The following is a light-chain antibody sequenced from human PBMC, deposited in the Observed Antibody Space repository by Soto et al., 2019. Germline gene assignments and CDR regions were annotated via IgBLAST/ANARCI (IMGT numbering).Light chain of an antibody. CDR1: QGISSY. CDR2: AAS. Sequence: AIRMTQSPSSFSASTGDRVTITCRASQGISSYLAWYQQKPGKAPKLLIYAASTLQSGVPSRFSGSGSGTDFTLTISCLQSEDFATYYCQQHYIYPRSFGQGTKIE. V-gene: IGKV1-8*01. CDR3: QQHYIYPRS. J-gene: IGKJ2*03.